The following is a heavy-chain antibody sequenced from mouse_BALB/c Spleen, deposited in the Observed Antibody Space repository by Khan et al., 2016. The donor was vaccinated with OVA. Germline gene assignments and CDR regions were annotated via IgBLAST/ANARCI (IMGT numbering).Heavy chain of an antibody. CDR3: TSACGSAIDY. CDR2: INPHIGET. D-gene: IGHD1-1*02. CDR1: GYSFTGYY. J-gene: IGHJ4*01. Sequence: VQLKESGPELVKPGASVKISCKASGYSFTGYYMNWVMQSPGKGLEWIGRINPHIGETFYNQKFKDKATLTVDESSNTAKMEPRNPASEDSAVSYCTSACGSAIDYWGQGTTLTVSS. V-gene: IGHV1-20*02.